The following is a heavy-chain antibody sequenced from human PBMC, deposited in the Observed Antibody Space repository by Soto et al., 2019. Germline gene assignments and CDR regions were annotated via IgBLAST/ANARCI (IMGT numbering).Heavy chain of an antibody. D-gene: IGHD3-22*01. CDR3: ARQGPYDSSGYFLYYYYYGMDV. CDR2: ISSSSSYI. V-gene: IGHV3-21*01. CDR1: GFTFSSYS. Sequence: RLSCAASGFTFSSYSMNWVRQAPGKGLEWVSSISSSSSYIYYADSVKGRFTISRDNAKNSLYLQMNSLRAEDTAVYYCARQGPYDSSGYFLYYYYYGMDVWGQGTTVTVSS. J-gene: IGHJ6*02.